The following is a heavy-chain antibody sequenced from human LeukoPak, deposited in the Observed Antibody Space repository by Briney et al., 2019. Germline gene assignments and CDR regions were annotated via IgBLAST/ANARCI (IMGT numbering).Heavy chain of an antibody. CDR1: GFTFSSHS. J-gene: IGHJ4*02. CDR2: ISSSSSTI. D-gene: IGHD2-2*01. Sequence: GGSLRLSCAASGFTFSSHSMNWVRQAPGKGLEWVSYISSSSSTIYYADSVKGRFTISRDNAKNSLYLQMNSLRAEDTAVYYCASIGYCSSTSCMYFDYWGQGTLVTVSS. CDR3: ASIGYCSSTSCMYFDY. V-gene: IGHV3-48*01.